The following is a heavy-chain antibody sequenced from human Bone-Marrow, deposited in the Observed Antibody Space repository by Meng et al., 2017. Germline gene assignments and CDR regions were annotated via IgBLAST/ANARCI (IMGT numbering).Heavy chain of an antibody. CDR3: AREPVGELAAAGTGNDAFDI. D-gene: IGHD6-13*01. Sequence: GESLKISCAASGFTFSRHAMNWVRQAPGKGLVWVSRINSDGSSTSYADSVKGRFTISRDNAKNTLYLQMNSLRAEDTAVYYCAREPVGELAAAGTGNDAFDIWGQGTMVTVSS. V-gene: IGHV3-74*01. J-gene: IGHJ3*02. CDR2: INSDGSST. CDR1: GFTFSRHA.